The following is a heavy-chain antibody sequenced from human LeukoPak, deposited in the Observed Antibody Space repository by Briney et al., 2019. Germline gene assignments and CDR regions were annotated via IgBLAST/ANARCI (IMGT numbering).Heavy chain of an antibody. D-gene: IGHD3-16*02. CDR1: GGSFNTDY. CDR2: IYYSGFT. Sequence: SETLSLTCTVSGGSFNTDYWSWIRQPPGKGLEGIGYIYYSGFTDYNPSLKSRVTMSVDTSKNQFSLKLSSVTAADTAVYFCARAVISFAGLIAKGFDSWGQGTLVTISS. CDR3: ARAVISFAGLIAKGFDS. V-gene: IGHV4-59*01. J-gene: IGHJ4*02.